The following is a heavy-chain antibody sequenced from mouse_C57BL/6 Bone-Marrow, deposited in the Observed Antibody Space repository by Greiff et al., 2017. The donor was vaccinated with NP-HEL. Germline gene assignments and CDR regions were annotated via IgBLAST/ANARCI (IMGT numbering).Heavy chain of an antibody. CDR1: GYAFSSSW. D-gene: IGHD4-1*01. Sequence: QVQLQQSGPELVKPGASVKISCKASGYAFSSSWMNWVKQRPGKGLEWIGRIYPGDGDTNYNGKFKGKATLTADKSSSTAYMQLSSLTSEDSAVYFCARSGLGFAYWGQGTLVTVSA. J-gene: IGHJ3*01. CDR2: IYPGDGDT. CDR3: ARSGLGFAY. V-gene: IGHV1-82*01.